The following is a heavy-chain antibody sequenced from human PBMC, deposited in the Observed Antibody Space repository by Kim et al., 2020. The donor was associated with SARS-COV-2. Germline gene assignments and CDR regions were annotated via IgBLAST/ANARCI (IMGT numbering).Heavy chain of an antibody. CDR2: T. Sequence: TFYNPSLKSSVTMSVDTTKNQFSLKLNSVTAADTAVYYCSIRAQTVDFWGQGTLVTVSA. V-gene: IGHV4-39*01. J-gene: IGHJ4*02. CDR3: SIRAQTVDF.